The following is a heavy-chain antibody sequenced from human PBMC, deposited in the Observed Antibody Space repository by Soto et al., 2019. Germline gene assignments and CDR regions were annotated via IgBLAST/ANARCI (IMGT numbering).Heavy chain of an antibody. CDR2: ISGSGGST. CDR3: AKPGYCSSTSCSSRYYYYGMDV. CDR1: GFTFSSYA. Sequence: GGSLRLSCAASGFTFSSYAMSWVRQAPGKGLEWVSAISGSGGSTYYADSVKGRFTISRDNSKNTLYLQMNSLRAEDTAVYYCAKPGYCSSTSCSSRYYYYGMDVWGQGTTVTVS. V-gene: IGHV3-23*01. D-gene: IGHD2-2*01. J-gene: IGHJ6*02.